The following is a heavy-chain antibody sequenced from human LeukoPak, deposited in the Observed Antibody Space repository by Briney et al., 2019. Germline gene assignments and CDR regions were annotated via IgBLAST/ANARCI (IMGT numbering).Heavy chain of an antibody. J-gene: IGHJ1*01. CDR2: INHSGST. CDR3: ARALRQPGYFQH. Sequence: SETLSLTCAVYGGSFSGYYLSWIRQPPGKGLEWMGEINHSGSTNYNPSLKSRGTISVDTSKNPFSMKLSSVTAADTPVYYCARALRQPGYFQHSGQGALVT. CDR1: GGSFSGYY. V-gene: IGHV4-34*01. D-gene: IGHD1-14*01.